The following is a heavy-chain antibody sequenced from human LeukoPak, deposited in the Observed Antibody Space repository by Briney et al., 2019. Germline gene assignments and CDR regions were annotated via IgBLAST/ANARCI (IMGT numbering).Heavy chain of an antibody. D-gene: IGHD1-14*01. CDR2: IGGGGYTT. V-gene: IGHV3-23*01. J-gene: IGHJ6*02. Sequence: TGGSLRLSCVASGLTFGNYGMYWVRQAPGKGLEWVSSIGGGGYTTYYADSVRGRFTISRDNSKNTLYLQMNRLRVEDTATYYCAKYRTPPPYGLDVWGQGTTVTVSS. CDR3: AKYRTPPPYGLDV. CDR1: GLTFGNYG.